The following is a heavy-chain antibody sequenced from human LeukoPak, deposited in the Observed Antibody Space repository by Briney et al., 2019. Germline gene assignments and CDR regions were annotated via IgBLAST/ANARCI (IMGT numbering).Heavy chain of an antibody. CDR2: IIPIFGTA. D-gene: IGHD2-2*01. V-gene: IGHV1-69*01. J-gene: IGHJ6*03. CDR1: GGTFSSYA. CDR3: ASPTHYCSSTSCYGGYYYYMDV. Sequence: GSSVKVSCKASGGTFSSYAISWVRQAPGQGLEWMGGIIPIFGTANYAQKFQGRVTITADESTSTAYMELSSLRSEDTAVYYCASPTHYCSSTSCYGGYYYYMDVWGKGTTVTISS.